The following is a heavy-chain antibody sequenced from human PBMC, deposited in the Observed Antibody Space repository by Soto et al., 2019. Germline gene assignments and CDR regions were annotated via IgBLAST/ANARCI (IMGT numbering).Heavy chain of an antibody. CDR1: GFTFSSYA. V-gene: IGHV3-23*01. D-gene: IGHD5-18*01. CDR2: ISGSGGST. J-gene: IGHJ4*02. Sequence: HPGGSLRLSCAASGFTFSSYAMSWVRQAPGKGLEWVSAISGSGGSTYYADSVKGRFTISRDNSKNTLYLQMNSLRAEDTAVYYCAKVRGYSYGTPRAANYFDYWGQGTLVTVSS. CDR3: AKVRGYSYGTPRAANYFDY.